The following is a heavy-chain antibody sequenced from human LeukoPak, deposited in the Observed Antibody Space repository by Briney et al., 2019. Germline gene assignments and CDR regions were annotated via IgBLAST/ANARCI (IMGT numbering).Heavy chain of an antibody. CDR2: INHSGST. J-gene: IGHJ4*02. V-gene: IGHV4-34*01. CDR1: GGSFSGYY. CDR3: ARSAGFWSGKTFDY. D-gene: IGHD3-3*01. Sequence: PSETLSLTCAVYGGSFSGYYWSWIRQPPGKGLEWIGEINHSGSTNYNPSLKSRVTISVDTSKNQFSLKLSSVTAADTAVYYCARSAGFWSGKTFDYWGQGTLVTVSS.